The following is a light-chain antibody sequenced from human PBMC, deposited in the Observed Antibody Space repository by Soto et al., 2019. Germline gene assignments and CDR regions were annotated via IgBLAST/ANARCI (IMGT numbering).Light chain of an antibody. J-gene: IGKJ1*01. CDR2: WAS. CDR1: QSVLYSSNNKNY. Sequence: DIVMTQSPDSLAVSLGERATINCKSSQSVLYSSNNKNYLVWYQQKPGQSPKLLIYWASIREAGVPDRFSGSGSGTDFTLNISNLQAEDVAVYYCQQYYSTPWTFGQGTKVEIK. CDR3: QQYYSTPWT. V-gene: IGKV4-1*01.